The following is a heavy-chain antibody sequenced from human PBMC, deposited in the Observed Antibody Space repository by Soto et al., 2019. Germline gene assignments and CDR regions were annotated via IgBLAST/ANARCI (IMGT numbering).Heavy chain of an antibody. V-gene: IGHV1-18*04. D-gene: IGHD2-2*01. Sequence: ASVKVSCKASGYTFTSYYMHWVRQAPGQGLEWMGWISAYNGNTNYAQKLQGRVTMTTDTSTSTAYMELRSLRSDDTAVYYCARVIVVVPAADYYYYYYGMDVWGQGTTVTVSS. CDR2: ISAYNGNT. CDR3: ARVIVVVPAADYYYYYYGMDV. J-gene: IGHJ6*02. CDR1: GYTFTSYY.